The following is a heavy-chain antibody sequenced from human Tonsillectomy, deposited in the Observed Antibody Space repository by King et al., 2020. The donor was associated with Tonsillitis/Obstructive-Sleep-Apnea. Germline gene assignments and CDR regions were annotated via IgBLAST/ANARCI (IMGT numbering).Heavy chain of an antibody. J-gene: IGHJ4*02. D-gene: IGHD4-11*01. Sequence: VQLVESGGGLVQPGGSLRLSCAASGFTFSSYWMHWVRQAPGEGLVWVSRINSDGSNTSYADSVKGRFTISRDNAKNTLYLQMNSLRADDTAVYYCARDKASSRSNNFDCWGQGTLVTVSS. V-gene: IGHV3-74*01. CDR1: GFTFSSYW. CDR2: INSDGSNT. CDR3: ARDKASSRSNNFDC.